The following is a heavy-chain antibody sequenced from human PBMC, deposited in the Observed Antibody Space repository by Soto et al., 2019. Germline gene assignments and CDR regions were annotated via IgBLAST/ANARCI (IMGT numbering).Heavy chain of an antibody. CDR3: VRDSIVALDY. Sequence: PETLSLTCVVSGASISTSYWSWVRQPAGKRLQWIGRIFADRNTNRRPSLKGQVSMAIDKSQNQISLQLASVTAADNATYYCVRDSIVALDYWGQGAQVTVSS. J-gene: IGHJ4*02. D-gene: IGHD2-21*01. V-gene: IGHV4-4*07. CDR2: IFADRNT. CDR1: GASISTSY.